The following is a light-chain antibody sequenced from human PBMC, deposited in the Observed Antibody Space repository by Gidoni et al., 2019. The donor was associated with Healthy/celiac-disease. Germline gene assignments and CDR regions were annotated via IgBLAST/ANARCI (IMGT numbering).Light chain of an antibody. V-gene: IGLV1-44*01. Sequence: QSVLTQPPSAYRTTGQRVTITCSGSSSNIGSNPVNWYQQLPGTAPKLLIYRNNQRPSGVPDRFSGSKSGTSASLAISGLQSEDEADYYCAAWDDSLNGWVFGGGTKLTVL. CDR1: SSNIGSNP. CDR2: RNN. J-gene: IGLJ3*02. CDR3: AAWDDSLNGWV.